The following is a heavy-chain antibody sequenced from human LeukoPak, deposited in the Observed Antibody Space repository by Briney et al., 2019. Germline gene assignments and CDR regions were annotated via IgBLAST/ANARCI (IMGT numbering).Heavy chain of an antibody. CDR1: GFTFSSYA. CDR3: TKGRIVVVAFFDY. V-gene: IGHV3-23*01. Sequence: GSLRLSCAASGFTFSSYAMSWVRQAPGKGLEWVSAISGSGGSTYYADSVKGRFTISRDNSKNTLYLQMNSLRAEDTAVYYCTKGRIVVVAFFDYWGQGTLVTVSS. J-gene: IGHJ4*02. CDR2: ISGSGGST. D-gene: IGHD2-15*01.